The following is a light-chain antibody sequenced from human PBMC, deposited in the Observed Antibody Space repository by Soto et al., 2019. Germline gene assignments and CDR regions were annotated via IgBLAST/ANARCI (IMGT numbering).Light chain of an antibody. Sequence: DIQMTQSPPTLSASVGDRVTITCRASQTISSWLAWYQQKPGKAPKLLIYKASSLESGVPSRFSGSGSGTEFTLTISSLQPDXXATXYXQQYNSYPRTFGQGTKVEIK. CDR3: QQYNSYPRT. J-gene: IGKJ1*01. CDR2: KAS. V-gene: IGKV1-5*03. CDR1: QTISSW.